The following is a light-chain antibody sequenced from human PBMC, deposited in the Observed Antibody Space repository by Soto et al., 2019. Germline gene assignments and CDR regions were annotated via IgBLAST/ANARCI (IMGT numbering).Light chain of an antibody. V-gene: IGKV3-20*01. CDR3: QQYGSSPIT. CDR1: QSVSSSY. J-gene: IGKJ5*01. CDR2: GAF. Sequence: EIVLAQSPGALSLSPGERATLSCRASQSVSSSYLAWYQQKPGQAPRLXIYGAFSRATGIQDRFSGSGSGTEFTLTISRLEPEDFAVYYCQQYGSSPITFGQGTRLEIK.